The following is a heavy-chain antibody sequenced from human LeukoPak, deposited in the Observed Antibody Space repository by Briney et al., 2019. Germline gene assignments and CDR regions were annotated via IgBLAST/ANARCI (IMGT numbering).Heavy chain of an antibody. CDR3: ARETGTTGY. J-gene: IGHJ4*02. CDR2: IQQDESEK. Sequence: PGGSLRLSCAASGFTFSSYSMSWVRQAPGKGLEWVANIQQDESEKYYVDSVKGRFTISRDNAKNSLYLQMNSLRAEDTAVYYCARETGTTGYWGQGTLVTVSS. V-gene: IGHV3-7*01. D-gene: IGHD1-7*01. CDR1: GFTFSSYS.